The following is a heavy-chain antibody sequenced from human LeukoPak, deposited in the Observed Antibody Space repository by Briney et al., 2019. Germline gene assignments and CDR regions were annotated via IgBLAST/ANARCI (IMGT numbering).Heavy chain of an antibody. Sequence: WASVKVSCKASGGTFSSYAISWVRQAPGQGLEWMGRIIPILGIANYAQKFQGRVTITADKSTSTAYMELSSLRSEDTAVYYCARDRAVASYGMDVWGQGTTVTVSS. D-gene: IGHD6-19*01. CDR2: IIPILGIA. J-gene: IGHJ6*02. CDR3: ARDRAVASYGMDV. V-gene: IGHV1-69*04. CDR1: GGTFSSYA.